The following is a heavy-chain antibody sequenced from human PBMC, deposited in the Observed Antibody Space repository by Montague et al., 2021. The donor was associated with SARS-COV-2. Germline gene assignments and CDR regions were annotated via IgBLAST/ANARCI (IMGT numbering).Heavy chain of an antibody. V-gene: IGHV4-59*01. J-gene: IGHJ6*02. D-gene: IGHD6-13*01. Sequence: SETLSLTCTVSGGSISSYYWSWIRQPPGKGLEWIGYIYYSGSTNYNPSLKSRVTISVDTSKNQFSLKLSSVTAADTAVYYCARDLVESSSWGTYYYYGMDVWGQRTPVTVSS. CDR2: IYYSGST. CDR1: GGSISSYY. CDR3: ARDLVESSSWGTYYYYGMDV.